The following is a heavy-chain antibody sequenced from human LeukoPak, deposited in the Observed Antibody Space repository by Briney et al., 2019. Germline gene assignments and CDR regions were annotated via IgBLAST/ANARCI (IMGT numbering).Heavy chain of an antibody. CDR3: ARGRPHYTSSWYDY. J-gene: IGHJ4*02. CDR1: DYSISSGYY. CDR2: IYHSGST. Sequence: SETLSLTCTVSDYSISSGYYWGWIRQPPGKGLEWIGNIYHSGSTYYNPSLKSRVTISVDTSKNQFSLKLNSVTAADTAVYYCARGRPHYTSSWYDYWGQGTLVTVSS. V-gene: IGHV4-38-2*02. D-gene: IGHD6-13*01.